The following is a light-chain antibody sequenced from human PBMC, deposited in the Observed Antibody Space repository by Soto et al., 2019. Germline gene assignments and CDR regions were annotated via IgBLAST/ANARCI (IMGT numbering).Light chain of an antibody. CDR1: QDISNY. J-gene: IGKJ1*01. CDR3: QQYDNLPSWT. V-gene: IGKV1-33*01. CDR2: DAS. Sequence: DIQMTQSPSSLSASVGDRVTITCQASQDISNYLNWYQQKPGKAPKLLIYDASNLEKGVPSRFSGSGSGTDFTFTISSLQPEDIATYYCQQYDNLPSWTFGHGTKVEIK.